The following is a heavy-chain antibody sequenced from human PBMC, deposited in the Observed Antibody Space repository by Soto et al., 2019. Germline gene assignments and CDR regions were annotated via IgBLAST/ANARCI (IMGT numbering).Heavy chain of an antibody. CDR1: GYTFTGYY. V-gene: IGHV1-2*04. CDR2: INPNSGGT. Sequence: ASVKVSCKASGYTFTGYYMHWVRQAPGQGLEWMGWINPNSGGTNYAQKFQGWVTMTRDTSISTAYMELSRLRSDDTAVYYCVRDLDGSGSYYTDYWGPGTLVTVS. D-gene: IGHD3-10*01. CDR3: VRDLDGSGSYYTDY. J-gene: IGHJ4*02.